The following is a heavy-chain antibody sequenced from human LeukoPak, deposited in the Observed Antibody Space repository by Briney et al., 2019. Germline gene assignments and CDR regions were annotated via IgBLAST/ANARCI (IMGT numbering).Heavy chain of an antibody. D-gene: IGHD2-15*01. J-gene: IGHJ6*02. CDR3: ARDQPPRYCSGGSCYPLLPGYYYGMDV. Sequence: SVKASCKASGGTFSSYAISWVRQAPGQGLEWMGGIIPIFGTANYAQKFQGRVTITADESTSTAYMELSSLRSEDTAVYYCARDQPPRYCSGGSCYPLLPGYYYGMDVWGQGTTVTVSS. CDR2: IIPIFGTA. V-gene: IGHV1-69*13. CDR1: GGTFSSYA.